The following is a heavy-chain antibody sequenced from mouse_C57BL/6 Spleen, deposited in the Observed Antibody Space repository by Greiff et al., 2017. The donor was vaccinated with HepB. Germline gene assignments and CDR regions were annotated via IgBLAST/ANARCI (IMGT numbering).Heavy chain of an antibody. Sequence: QVQLQQSGAELVRPGASVTLSCKASGYTFTDYEMHWVKQTPVHGLEWIGAIDPETGGTAYNQKFKGKAILTADKSSRTAYMELRSLTSEDSAVYYCTRDYGSSYDYFDYWGQGTTLTVSS. CDR1: GYTFTDYE. V-gene: IGHV1-15*01. D-gene: IGHD1-1*01. J-gene: IGHJ2*01. CDR2: IDPETGGT. CDR3: TRDYGSSYDYFDY.